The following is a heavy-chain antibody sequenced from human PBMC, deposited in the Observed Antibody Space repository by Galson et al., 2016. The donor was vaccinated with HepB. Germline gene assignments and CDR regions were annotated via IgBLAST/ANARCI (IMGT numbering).Heavy chain of an antibody. Sequence: SLRLSCAASGFTFSGSPIHWVRQASGKGLEWVGRIRPKVYTYETAYAASVKGRFTLSRDDSKNTAYLQMNSLKTEDTAVYYCARHVDGQKLVHWGQGTLVTVSS. J-gene: IGHJ4*02. D-gene: IGHD6-13*01. CDR1: GFTFSGSP. CDR3: ARHVDGQKLVH. V-gene: IGHV3-73*01. CDR2: IRPKVYTYET.